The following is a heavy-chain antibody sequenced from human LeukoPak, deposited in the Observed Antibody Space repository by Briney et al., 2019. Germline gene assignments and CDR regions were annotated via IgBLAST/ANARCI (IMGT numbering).Heavy chain of an antibody. CDR3: ARDSHYYDSSGYT. CDR1: GFTFSSYA. CDR2: ISYDGSNK. D-gene: IGHD3-22*01. V-gene: IGHV3-30*04. J-gene: IGHJ5*02. Sequence: GRSLRLSCAASGFTFSSYAMHWVRQAPGKGLEWVAVISYDGSNKYYADSVKGRFTISRDNSKNTLYLQMNSLRAEDTAVYYCARDSHYYDSSGYTWGQGTLVTVSS.